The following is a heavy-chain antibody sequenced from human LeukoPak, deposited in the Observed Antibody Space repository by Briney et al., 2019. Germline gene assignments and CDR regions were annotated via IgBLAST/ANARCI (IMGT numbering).Heavy chain of an antibody. CDR1: GYTFTSYG. Sequence: ASVKVSLKASGYTFTSYGISRVRQAPGQGLEWMGWISAYNGNTNYAQKLQGRVTMTTDTSTSTAYMELRSLRSDDTAVYYCAREWRYPGTASAYYYGMDVWGQGTTVTVSS. J-gene: IGHJ6*02. CDR2: ISAYNGNT. V-gene: IGHV1-18*01. CDR3: AREWRYPGTASAYYYGMDV. D-gene: IGHD1-7*01.